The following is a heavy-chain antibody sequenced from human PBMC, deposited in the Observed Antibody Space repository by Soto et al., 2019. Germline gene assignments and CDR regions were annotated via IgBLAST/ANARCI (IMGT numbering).Heavy chain of an antibody. V-gene: IGHV1-69*13. CDR1: GGTFSSYA. J-gene: IGHJ5*02. Sequence: ASVKVSCKASGGTFSSYAISWVRQAPGQGLEWMGGIIPIFGTANYAQKFQGRVTITADESTSTAYMELSSLRSEDTAVYYCARGHAANFGVVIFFNRFDPWGQGTLVTVSS. CDR3: ARGHAANFGVVIFFNRFDP. CDR2: IIPIFGTA. D-gene: IGHD3-3*01.